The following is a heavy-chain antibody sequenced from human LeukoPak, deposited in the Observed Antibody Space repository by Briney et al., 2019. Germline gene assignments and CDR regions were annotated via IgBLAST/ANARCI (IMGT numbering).Heavy chain of an antibody. J-gene: IGHJ6*03. V-gene: IGHV4-59*01. CDR1: GGSMNPYY. CDR2: ISYSGST. Sequence: SETLSLTCTVSGGSMNPYYWSWIRQPPGKGLEWIAYISYSGSTKYNPSLQSRVIISVDTSKNHFSLKLSSVTTADTAVYYCARGGYYYMDVWGNGTTVTVSS. CDR3: ARGGYYYMDV.